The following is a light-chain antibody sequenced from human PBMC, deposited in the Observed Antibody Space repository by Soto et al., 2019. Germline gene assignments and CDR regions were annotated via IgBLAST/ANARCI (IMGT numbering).Light chain of an antibody. CDR2: GNT. CDR1: SSNIGAGYD. CDR3: QSHDSSLNSWV. V-gene: IGLV1-40*01. J-gene: IGLJ3*02. Sequence: QSVLTQPPSMSGAPGQRVTISCTGSSSNIGAGYDVHWYQHLPGTAPKLLIYGNTNGPSGVPDRFSGSKSGTSASLAITGLQAEDEADYYCQSHDSSLNSWVFGGGTKLTVL.